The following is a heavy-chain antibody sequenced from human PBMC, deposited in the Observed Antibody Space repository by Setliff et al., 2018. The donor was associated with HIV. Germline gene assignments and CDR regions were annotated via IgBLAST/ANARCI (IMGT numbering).Heavy chain of an antibody. CDR3: AKDRRYYYGSGIYAAET. D-gene: IGHD3-10*01. CDR1: GFTFSSYS. J-gene: IGHJ5*02. CDR2: ISGSGIGS. Sequence: PGGSLRLSCAASGFTFSSYSMNWVRQAPGKGLEWVSAISGSGIGSYYPDSVKGRFTISRDNSKNTLFLQMNSLRAEDTAVYYCAKDRRYYYGSGIYAAETWGQGTLVTVSS. V-gene: IGHV3-23*01.